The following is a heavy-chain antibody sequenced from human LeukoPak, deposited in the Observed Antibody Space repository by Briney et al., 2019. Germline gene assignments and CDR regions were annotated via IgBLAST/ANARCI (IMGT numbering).Heavy chain of an antibody. Sequence: GESLKISCKGSGYSFTSYWIGWVRQMPGKGLEWMGIIYPGDSDTRYSPSFQGQVTISADKSISTAYLQWSSLKASDTAMYYCARIAAAGTGYYYYYCMDVWGQGTTVTVSS. CDR3: ARIAAAGTGYYYYYCMDV. J-gene: IGHJ6*02. V-gene: IGHV5-51*01. D-gene: IGHD6-13*01. CDR2: IYPGDSDT. CDR1: GYSFTSYW.